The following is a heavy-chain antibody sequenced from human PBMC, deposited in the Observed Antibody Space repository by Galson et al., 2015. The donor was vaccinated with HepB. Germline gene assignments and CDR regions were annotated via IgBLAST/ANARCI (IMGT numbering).Heavy chain of an antibody. CDR2: IGSNANNYAT. J-gene: IGHJ4*02. CDR3: TRLGDLSGYSSC. V-gene: IGHV3-73*01. Sequence: LRLSCAGSGFTFSGSAMHWVRQTSGKGLEWIGRIGSNANNYATAYKASVKGRFTISRDDSKNTAYLQMNSLRTKDTAVYYCTRLGDLSGYSSCWGQGTLVTVSS. D-gene: IGHD3-22*01. CDR1: GFTFSGSA.